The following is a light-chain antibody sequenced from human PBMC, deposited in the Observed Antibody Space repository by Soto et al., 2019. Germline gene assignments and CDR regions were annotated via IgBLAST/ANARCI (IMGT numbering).Light chain of an antibody. V-gene: IGKV1-5*01. CDR2: RAS. CDR1: QNINTW. Sequence: DIQLTQSPSTLSASVGDTVTITCRASQNINTWVAWYQQKPGKAPNLLIYRASTLESGVPSRFSGSGSGTEFTLSIFSLQPDDFATYFCQQYQSYTSFAGGTKVEIK. CDR3: QQYQSYTS. J-gene: IGKJ4*01.